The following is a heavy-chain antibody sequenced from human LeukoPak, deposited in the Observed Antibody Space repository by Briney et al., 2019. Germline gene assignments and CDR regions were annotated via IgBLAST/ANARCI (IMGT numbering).Heavy chain of an antibody. D-gene: IGHD3-9*01. CDR3: AREVKLRYFDWGGFDP. V-gene: IGHV4-59*01. CDR1: GGSISSYY. CDR2: IYYSGST. Sequence: SETLSLTCTVSGGSISSYYWSWIRQPPGKGLEWIGYIYYSGSTNYNPSLKSRVTISVDTSKNQFSLKLSSVTAADTAVYYCAREVKLRYFDWGGFDPWGQGTLVTVSS. J-gene: IGHJ5*02.